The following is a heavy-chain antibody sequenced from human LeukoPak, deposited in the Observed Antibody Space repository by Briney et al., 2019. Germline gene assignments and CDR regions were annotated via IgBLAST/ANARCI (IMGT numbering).Heavy chain of an antibody. V-gene: IGHV4-61*05. CDR1: GGSISSSSYY. CDR2: IYYSGST. D-gene: IGHD3-3*01. CDR3: ARLGRYYDFWSGYYGASYYYMDV. Sequence: SETLSLTCTVSGGSISSSSYYWGWIRQPPGKGLEWIGYIYYSGSTNYNPSLKSRVTISLDTSKNQFSLKLSSVTAADTAVYYCARLGRYYDFWSGYYGASYYYMDVWGKGTTVTVSS. J-gene: IGHJ6*03.